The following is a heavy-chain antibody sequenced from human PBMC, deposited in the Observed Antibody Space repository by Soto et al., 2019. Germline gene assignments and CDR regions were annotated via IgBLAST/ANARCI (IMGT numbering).Heavy chain of an antibody. J-gene: IGHJ4*02. D-gene: IGHD3-10*01. CDR2: IKQDGSEK. Sequence: EVQLVESGGGLVQPGGSLRLSCAASGFTFSSYWMSWVRQAPGKGLEWVANIKQDGSEKYYVDSVKGRFTISRDNANNSLYLQMNSLRDEDTAVYYCASVNHRGIGEYWGQGTLVTVSS. V-gene: IGHV3-7*01. CDR3: ASVNHRGIGEY. CDR1: GFTFSSYW.